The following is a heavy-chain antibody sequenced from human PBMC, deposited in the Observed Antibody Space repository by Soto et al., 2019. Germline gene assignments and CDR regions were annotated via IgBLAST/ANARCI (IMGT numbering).Heavy chain of an antibody. J-gene: IGHJ4*02. CDR3: ARGVSRTSPLPYFGWPEKDFFYY. V-gene: IGHV1-46*01. D-gene: IGHD3-9*01. CDR1: GYTFTSYY. Sequence: ASVKVSCKASGYTFTSYYMHWVRQAPGQGLEWMGIINPSGGSTSYAQKFQGRVTMTRDTSTSTVYMELSSLRSEDTAVYYCARGVSRTSPLPYFGWPEKDFFYYWGQGTLVTSPQ. CDR2: INPSGGST.